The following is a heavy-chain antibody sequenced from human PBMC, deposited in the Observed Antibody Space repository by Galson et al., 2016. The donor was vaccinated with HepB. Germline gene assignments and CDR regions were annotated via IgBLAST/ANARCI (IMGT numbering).Heavy chain of an antibody. J-gene: IGHJ6*04. CDR2: MWYDGSNK. D-gene: IGHD5-12*01. CDR3: AREWVDTIVIGGYYGMDV. Sequence: SLRLSCAASGFTFSSYGMHWVRQAPGKGLEWVAVMWYDGSNKYYTDSVKGRFTISRNYSKNTLYLQMNSLRAEETSVYYCAREWVDTIVIGGYYGMDVWGKGTTVTVSS. CDR1: GFTFSSYG. V-gene: IGHV3-33*01.